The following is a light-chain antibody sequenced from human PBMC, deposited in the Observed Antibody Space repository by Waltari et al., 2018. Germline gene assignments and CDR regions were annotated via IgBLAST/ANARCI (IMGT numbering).Light chain of an antibody. V-gene: IGLV3-25*03. J-gene: IGLJ2*01. CDR1: ALPKQY. CDR2: KDS. CDR3: QSADSSGTYRV. Sequence: SYELTQPPSVSVSPGQTARITCSGDALPKQYAYWYQQKPGQAPVCVIYKDSERPSGSPERFSGSSSGKTVTLTISGVQAEDEADYYCQSADSSGTYRVFGGGTKLTV.